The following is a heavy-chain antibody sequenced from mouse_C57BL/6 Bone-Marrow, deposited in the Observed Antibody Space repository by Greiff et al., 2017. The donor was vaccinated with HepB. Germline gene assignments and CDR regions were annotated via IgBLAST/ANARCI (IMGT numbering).Heavy chain of an antibody. V-gene: IGHV2-2*01. D-gene: IGHD1-1*01. J-gene: IGHJ1*03. CDR1: GFSLTSYG. Sequence: QVQLQQSGPGLVQPSQSLSITCTVSGFSLTSYGVHWVRQSPGKGLEWLGVIWSGGSTDYNAAFISRLSISKDNSKSQVFFKMNSLQADDTAIYYCASHYYGSSSYWYFDVWGTGTTVTVSS. CDR2: IWSGGST. CDR3: ASHYYGSSSYWYFDV.